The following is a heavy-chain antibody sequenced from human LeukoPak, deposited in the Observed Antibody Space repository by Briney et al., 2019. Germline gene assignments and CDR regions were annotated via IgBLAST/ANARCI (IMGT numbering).Heavy chain of an antibody. D-gene: IGHD3-22*01. CDR1: GFTFSSYG. V-gene: IGHV3-30*02. CDR2: IRYDGSNK. J-gene: IGHJ4*02. Sequence: GGSLRLSCAASGFTFSSYGMHWVRQAPGKGLEWVAFIRYDGSNKYYADSVKGRFTISRDNSKNTLYLQMNSLRAEDTAVYYCARLDSSGYYCDYWGQGALVTVSS. CDR3: ARLDSSGYYCDY.